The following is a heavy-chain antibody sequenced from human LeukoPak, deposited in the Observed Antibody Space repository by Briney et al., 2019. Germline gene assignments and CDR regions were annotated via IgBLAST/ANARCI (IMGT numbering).Heavy chain of an antibody. Sequence: ASVKVSCKASGYTFTSYYMHWVRQAPGQGLEWMGWINPNSGGTNYAQKFQGRVTMTRDTSISTAYMELSRLRSDDTAVYYCARGSFGQTMVRGVISHMDVWGKGTTVTISS. CDR1: GYTFTSYY. CDR2: INPNSGGT. CDR3: ARGSFGQTMVRGVISHMDV. J-gene: IGHJ6*03. D-gene: IGHD3-10*01. V-gene: IGHV1-2*02.